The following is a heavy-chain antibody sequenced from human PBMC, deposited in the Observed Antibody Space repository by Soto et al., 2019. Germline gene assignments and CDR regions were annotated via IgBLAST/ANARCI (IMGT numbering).Heavy chain of an antibody. CDR1: GFTFSSYA. V-gene: IGHV3-23*01. CDR3: GKEERSYWFEP. D-gene: IGHD1-26*01. CDR2: ISGSGGST. Sequence: EVQLLESGGGLVQPGGSLRLSCAASGFTFSSYAMSWVRQAPGKGLEWVSAISGSGGSTYYADSVKGRFTISRDNSQNTLYLQMNSLRAEDTAVYYFGKEERSYWFEPWGQGTLVTVSS. J-gene: IGHJ5*02.